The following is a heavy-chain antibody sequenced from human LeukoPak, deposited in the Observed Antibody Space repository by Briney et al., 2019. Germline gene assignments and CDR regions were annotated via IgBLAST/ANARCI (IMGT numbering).Heavy chain of an antibody. CDR3: ARDRRHNYYGPYYMDV. Sequence: SETLSLTCTVSGDSISNYYWSWFRQPPGKGLEWIGYIYYSGSTNYNPSLKSRVTISVDTSKNQFSLKLSSVTAADTAVYYCARDRRHNYYGPYYMDVWGKGTTVTISS. CDR2: IYYSGST. CDR1: GDSISNYY. D-gene: IGHD3-10*01. V-gene: IGHV4-59*12. J-gene: IGHJ6*03.